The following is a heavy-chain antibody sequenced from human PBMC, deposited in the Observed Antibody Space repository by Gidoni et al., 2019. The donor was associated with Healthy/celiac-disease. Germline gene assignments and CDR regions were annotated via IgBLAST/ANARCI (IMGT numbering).Heavy chain of an antibody. CDR1: GFTFDDYA. V-gene: IGHV3-9*01. Sequence: EVQRVESGGGLVQPGRSRGISGAAPGFTFDDYAMHWVRQAPGKGLEWVSGISWNSGSIGYADSVKGRFTISRDNAKNSLYLQMNSLRAEDTALYYCAKDMGGSSFDYWGQGTLVTVSS. CDR2: ISWNSGSI. CDR3: AKDMGGSSFDY. J-gene: IGHJ4*02. D-gene: IGHD6-6*01.